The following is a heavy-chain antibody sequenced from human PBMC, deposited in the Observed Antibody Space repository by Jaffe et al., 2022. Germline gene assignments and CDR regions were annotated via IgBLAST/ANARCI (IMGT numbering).Heavy chain of an antibody. CDR1: GYTFTDYY. CDR2: VDPEDGET. CDR3: ATERRSGLAAAGYYFDY. J-gene: IGHJ4*02. V-gene: IGHV1-69-2*01. D-gene: IGHD6-13*01. Sequence: EVQLVQSGAEVKKPGATVKISCKVSGYTFTDYYMHWVQQAPGKGLEWMGLVDPEDGETIYAEKFQGRVTITADTSTDTAYMELSSLRSEDTAVYYCATERRSGLAAAGYYFDYWGQGTLVTVSS.